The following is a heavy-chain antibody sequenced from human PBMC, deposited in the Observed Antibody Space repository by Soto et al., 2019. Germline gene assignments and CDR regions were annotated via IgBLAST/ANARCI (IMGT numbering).Heavy chain of an antibody. CDR1: GYTLTEFS. Sequence: ASVKVSCKVSGYTLTEFSMPWVRQAPGKGLEWMGGFDPEDGETIYAQKFQGRVTMTEDTSTDTAYMELSSLRSEDTAVYYCATEGYYYDSSGPTRHNWFDPWGQGTLVTVSS. CDR3: ATEGYYYDSSGPTRHNWFDP. V-gene: IGHV1-24*01. CDR2: FDPEDGET. J-gene: IGHJ5*02. D-gene: IGHD3-22*01.